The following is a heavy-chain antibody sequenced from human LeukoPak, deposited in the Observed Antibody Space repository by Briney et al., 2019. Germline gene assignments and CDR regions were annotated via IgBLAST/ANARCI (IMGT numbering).Heavy chain of an antibody. J-gene: IGHJ5*02. V-gene: IGHV4-61*02. D-gene: IGHD3-9*01. CDR2: IYTSGST. CDR1: GGSISSGSYY. Sequence: PSETLSLTCTVSGGSISSGSYYWSWIRQPAGKGLEWIGRIYTSGSTNYNPSLKSRVTISVDTSKNQFSLKLSSVTAADTAVCYCAREDYDILTGPSINMNWFDPWGQGTLVTVSS. CDR3: AREDYDILTGPSINMNWFDP.